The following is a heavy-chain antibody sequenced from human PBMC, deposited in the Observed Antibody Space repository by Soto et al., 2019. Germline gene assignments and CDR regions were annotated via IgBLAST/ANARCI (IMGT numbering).Heavy chain of an antibody. CDR3: AHRRPAGPLGY. D-gene: IGHD2-2*01. CDR1: GFSLSTSGVG. J-gene: IGHJ4*02. CDR2: IYWDDDK. Sequence: QITLKESGPTLVKPTQTLTLTCTFSGFSLSTSGVGVGWIRQPPGKALEWLALIYWDDDKRYSPSLKSRLTITKDISKNQVVLTMTNMDPVDSATYYCAHRRPAGPLGYWGQGTLVTVSS. V-gene: IGHV2-5*02.